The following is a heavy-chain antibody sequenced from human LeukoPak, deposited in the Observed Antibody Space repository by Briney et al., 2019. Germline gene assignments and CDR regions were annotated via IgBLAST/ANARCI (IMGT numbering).Heavy chain of an antibody. D-gene: IGHD3-10*01. CDR2: INPNSGGT. Sequence: GASVKVSCKASGYTFTSYYMHWVRQAPGQGLEWMGWINPNSGGTNYAQKFQGRVTMTRDTSISTAYMELSRLRSDDTAVYYCARDPMVRGVIPNFDYWGQGTLVTVSS. CDR1: GYTFTSYY. V-gene: IGHV1-2*02. CDR3: ARDPMVRGVIPNFDY. J-gene: IGHJ4*02.